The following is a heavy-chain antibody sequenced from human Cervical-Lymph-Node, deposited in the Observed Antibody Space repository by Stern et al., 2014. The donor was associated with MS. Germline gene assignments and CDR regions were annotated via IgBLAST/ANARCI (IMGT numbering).Heavy chain of an antibody. D-gene: IGHD3-22*01. V-gene: IGHV1-18*01. CDR2: VSAYNGNR. Sequence: QVQPVESGPEVKKPGASVKVSCKASGYTFSSYGITWVRQAPGQGLEWMGWVSAYNGNRNSAQKFQGRVTVTTDTFTDTAYMELRSLRSDDTAVYYCARDAPDSSAWLDYWGQGTLVTVSS. CDR3: ARDAPDSSAWLDY. CDR1: GYTFSSYG. J-gene: IGHJ4*02.